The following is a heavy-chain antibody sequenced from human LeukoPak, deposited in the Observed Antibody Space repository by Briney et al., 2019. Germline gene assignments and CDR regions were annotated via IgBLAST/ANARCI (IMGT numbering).Heavy chain of an antibody. Sequence: PSETLSLTCTVSGGSISSYYWSWIRQPPGKGLEWIGYIYYSGSTNYNPSLKSRVTISVDTSKNQFSLKLSSVTAADTAVYYCARRSRGYSGYDPSAYWYFDLWGRGTLVTVSS. CDR3: ARRSRGYSGYDPSAYWYFDL. CDR2: IYYSGST. J-gene: IGHJ2*01. D-gene: IGHD5-12*01. V-gene: IGHV4-59*08. CDR1: GGSISSYY.